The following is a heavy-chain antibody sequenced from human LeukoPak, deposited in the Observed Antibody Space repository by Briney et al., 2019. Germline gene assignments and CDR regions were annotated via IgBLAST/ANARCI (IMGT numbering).Heavy chain of an antibody. J-gene: IGHJ4*02. D-gene: IGHD3-10*01. CDR2: ISGSSSYI. CDR3: AKRGVVIRGILVIGYHQEAYHYDF. Sequence: GGSLRLSCAASGFTFSSYSLNWVRQTPGKGLEWVSTISGSSSYIYYADSVKGRFTISRDNAKNSLYLQMNNLRAEDTAVYFCAKRGVVIRGILVIGYHQEAYHYDFWGQGVLVTVSS. CDR1: GFTFSSYS. V-gene: IGHV3-21*04.